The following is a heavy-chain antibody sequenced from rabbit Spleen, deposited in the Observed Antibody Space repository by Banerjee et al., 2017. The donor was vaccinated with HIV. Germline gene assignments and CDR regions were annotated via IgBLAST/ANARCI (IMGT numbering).Heavy chain of an antibody. V-gene: IGHV1S39*01. D-gene: IGHD4-2*01. CDR1: GFDFSSYG. CDR2: IDPIFGST. CDR3: ARNYVNAFDP. Sequence: QEQLVESGGGLVQPGGSLKLSCKASGFDFSSYGVSWVRQAPGKGLEWIGYIDPIFGSTYYASWAKGRFSISKTSSTTVTLQMTSLTAADTATYFCARNYVNAFDPWGQGTLVTVS. J-gene: IGHJ2*01.